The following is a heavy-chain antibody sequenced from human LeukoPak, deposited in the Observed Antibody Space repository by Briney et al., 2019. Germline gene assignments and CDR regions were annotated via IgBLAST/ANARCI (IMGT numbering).Heavy chain of an antibody. Sequence: GGSLRLSCVASGFTFSSHGMHWVRQAPGKGLEWAAVISYDGSNKYYVDSVKGRFTISRDNSKNTLYLQMNSLRAEDTAVYYCAKDRSPSGPIAVAGNFDYWGQGTLVTVSS. CDR1: GFTFSSHG. CDR3: AKDRSPSGPIAVAGNFDY. D-gene: IGHD6-19*01. CDR2: ISYDGSNK. V-gene: IGHV3-30*18. J-gene: IGHJ4*02.